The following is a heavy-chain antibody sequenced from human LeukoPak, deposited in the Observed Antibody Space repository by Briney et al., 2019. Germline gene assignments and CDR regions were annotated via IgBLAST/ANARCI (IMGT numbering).Heavy chain of an antibody. CDR1: EFTLSNSA. J-gene: IGHJ4*02. V-gene: IGHV3-23*01. CDR3: AKDLTNYYFDY. Sequence: GGSLRLSCAASEFTLSNSAMSWVRQAPGKGLEWVSGFSGPGKTYYADSVKGRFTISRDTSKSTLYLQINSLRAEDTAVYYCAKDLTNYYFDYWGQGTLVTVSS. CDR2: FSGPGKT.